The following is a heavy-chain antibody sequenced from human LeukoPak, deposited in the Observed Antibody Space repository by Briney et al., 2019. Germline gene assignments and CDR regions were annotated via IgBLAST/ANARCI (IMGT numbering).Heavy chain of an antibody. V-gene: IGHV3-30*02. Sequence: AGSLRLSCAASGFTFDTYGMHWVRHAPGKGLDWVAFIKCDGTEGDYADSVKDRFTISRDKSKNTLYLKMNSLRDEDTSFYYCAKVGCGGYEFDYWGQGTVVTVSS. CDR2: IKCDGTEG. J-gene: IGHJ4*02. CDR1: GFTFDTYG. CDR3: AKVGCGGYEFDY. D-gene: IGHD6-19*01.